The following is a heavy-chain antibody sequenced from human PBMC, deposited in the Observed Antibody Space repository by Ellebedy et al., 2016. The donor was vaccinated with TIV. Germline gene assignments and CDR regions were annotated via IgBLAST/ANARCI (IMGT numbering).Heavy chain of an antibody. Sequence: GESLKISCAASGFSFSSYWMSWVRQAPGKGLEWVASIKQEGYEKRYVESVEGRFTIYRDNVKNSLYLQMNSLRAEDTALYYCARVQISSSWYWHGAFDIWGQGTMVTVSS. CDR1: GFSFSSYW. V-gene: IGHV3-7*01. CDR2: IKQEGYEK. J-gene: IGHJ3*02. CDR3: ARVQISSSWYWHGAFDI. D-gene: IGHD6-13*01.